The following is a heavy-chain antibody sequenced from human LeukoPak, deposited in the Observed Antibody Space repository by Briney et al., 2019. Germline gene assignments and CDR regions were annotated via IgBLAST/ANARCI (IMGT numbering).Heavy chain of an antibody. J-gene: IGHJ4*02. CDR2: IYFSGST. CDR1: GDSISNSRYY. D-gene: IGHD4-17*01. CDR3: ASVDYGDFPDY. V-gene: IGHV4-39*01. Sequence: PSETLSLTCTVSGDSISNSRYYWGWIRQSPGKGLEWIANIYFSGSTYYNPSLKSRVNMSVDTSKNQFSLNLTSVTAADTAVYYCASVDYGDFPDYWGQGTLLTVSS.